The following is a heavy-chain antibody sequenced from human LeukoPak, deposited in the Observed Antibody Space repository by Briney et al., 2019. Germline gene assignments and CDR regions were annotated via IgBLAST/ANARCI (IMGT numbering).Heavy chain of an antibody. Sequence: ASVKVSCKPSGYTFTGYYMHWVRQAPGQGLEWMGWINPNSGDTNYAQKFQGRVTLTRDTSISAAYMDLSRLRSDGTAVFYCARGGPTYYYDNSGHRGAFDIWGQGTMVTVSS. CDR3: ARGGPTYYYDNSGHRGAFDI. CDR1: GYTFTGYY. J-gene: IGHJ3*02. CDR2: INPNSGDT. D-gene: IGHD3-22*01. V-gene: IGHV1-2*02.